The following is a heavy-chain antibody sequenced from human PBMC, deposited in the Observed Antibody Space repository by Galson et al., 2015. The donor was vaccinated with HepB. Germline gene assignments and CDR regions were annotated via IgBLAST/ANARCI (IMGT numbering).Heavy chain of an antibody. CDR3: VRVKSGTFYAFDI. V-gene: IGHV3-48*04. J-gene: IGHJ3*02. CDR1: GFTFSSYS. Sequence: SLRLSCAASGFTFSSYSMNWVRQAPGKGLEWVSYISSSSSTIYYADSVKGRFTISRDNAKNSLYLQMNSLRAEDTAVYYCVRVKSGTFYAFDIWGQGTFVTVSS. CDR2: ISSSSSTI. D-gene: IGHD1-26*01.